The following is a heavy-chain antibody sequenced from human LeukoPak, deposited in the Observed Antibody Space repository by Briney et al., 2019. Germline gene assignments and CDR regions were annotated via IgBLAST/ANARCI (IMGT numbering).Heavy chain of an antibody. Sequence: SETLSLTSTVSGGSISSYYWSWIRQPPGKGLEWIGYIDYSGSTAYNPSLNGRVAVSVDTPKNQFSLKLRSVTAADTAVYYCARLNGGNWGPGILVTVSS. J-gene: IGHJ4*02. CDR1: GGSISSYY. V-gene: IGHV4-59*08. CDR3: ARLNGGN. CDR2: IDYSGST. D-gene: IGHD4-23*01.